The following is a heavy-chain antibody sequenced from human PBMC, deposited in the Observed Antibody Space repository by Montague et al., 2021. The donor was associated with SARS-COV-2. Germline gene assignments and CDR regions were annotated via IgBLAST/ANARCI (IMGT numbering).Heavy chain of an antibody. CDR2: IFYAGST. CDR3: ARQAAGSYFYYGVDV. Sequence: SETLSLTCTLSGDSINTYYWNWIRQPPGKGLEWLGSIFYAGSTNXNPSLKSRVTISLDTSKNQFFLKVTSVTAADTAVYYCARQAAGSYFYYGVDVWGQGTTVTVSS. D-gene: IGHD6-13*01. V-gene: IGHV4-59*12. J-gene: IGHJ6*02. CDR1: GDSINTYY.